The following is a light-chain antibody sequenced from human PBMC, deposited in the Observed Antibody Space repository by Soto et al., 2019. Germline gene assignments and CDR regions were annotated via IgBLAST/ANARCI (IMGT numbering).Light chain of an antibody. J-gene: IGKJ1*01. Sequence: EIVLTQSPGTLSLSPGERATLSCRASQSVSSSYLAWYQQKPGQAPRLLIYEASIRATGFPDRCSASGSGTHFTLTISRLEPKDFGVYDGQQYGSSPPWTFGQGTNVGSK. V-gene: IGKV3-20*01. CDR1: QSVSSSY. CDR2: EAS. CDR3: QQYGSSPPWT.